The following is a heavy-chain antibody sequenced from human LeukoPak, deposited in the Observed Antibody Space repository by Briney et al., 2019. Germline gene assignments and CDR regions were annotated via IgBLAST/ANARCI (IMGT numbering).Heavy chain of an antibody. CDR3: TSTTSDYPYYYYGMDV. D-gene: IGHD4-17*01. V-gene: IGHV4-39*07. CDR2: IYYSGST. CDR1: GGSISSSSYY. J-gene: IGHJ6*02. Sequence: SETLSLTCTVSGGSISSSSYYWGWIRQPPGKGLEWIGSIYYSGSTYYNPSLKSRVTISVDTSKNQFSLKLSSVTAADTAVYYCTSTTSDYPYYYYGMDVWGQGTTVTVSS.